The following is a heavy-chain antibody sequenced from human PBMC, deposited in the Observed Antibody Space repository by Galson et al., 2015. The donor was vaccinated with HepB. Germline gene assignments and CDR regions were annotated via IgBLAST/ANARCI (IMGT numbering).Heavy chain of an antibody. Sequence: SLRLSCAASGFTFSSYGMTWVRQAPGKGLEWVSAISGGSTYHADSVKGRFTISRDNSKNTLYLQMNSLRAEDTAVYYCAKAVYYYYMDVWGRGTTVTVSS. CDR2: ISGGST. CDR1: GFTFSSYG. J-gene: IGHJ6*03. V-gene: IGHV3-23*01. CDR3: AKAVYYYYMDV.